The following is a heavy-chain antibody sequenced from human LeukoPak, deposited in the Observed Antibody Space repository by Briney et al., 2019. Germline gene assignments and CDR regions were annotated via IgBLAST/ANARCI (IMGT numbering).Heavy chain of an antibody. V-gene: IGHV1-18*01. CDR1: GYTFTTYG. CDR2: ISTYNGNT. J-gene: IGHJ4*02. D-gene: IGHD6-19*01. Sequence: ASVKVSCKASGYTFTTYGISWVRQAPGQGLEWMGWISTYNGNTNYAQNLQGRVTMTTDTSTSTTYMELRSLRSDDTAVYYCARDLKRGYSSGRYSWGTGSSNDFWGQGTLVTVSS. CDR3: ARDLKRGYSSGRYSWGTGSSNDF.